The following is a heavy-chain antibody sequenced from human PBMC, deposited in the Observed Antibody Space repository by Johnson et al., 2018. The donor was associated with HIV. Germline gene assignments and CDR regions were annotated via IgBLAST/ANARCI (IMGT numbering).Heavy chain of an antibody. D-gene: IGHD1-26*01. CDR2: TSNDGTNT. J-gene: IGHJ3*02. CDR1: GFTFSSYG. CDR3: ARFPPGGNYYFDM. Sequence: QVHLVESGGGVVQPGRPLRLSCAASGFTFSSYGMHWVRQAPGEGLEWVAVTSNDGTNTYYADSVKGRFTISRDNSKNTLYLEMNSLRAEDTAVYYCARFPPGGNYYFDMWGQGTMVTVSS. V-gene: IGHV3-30*03.